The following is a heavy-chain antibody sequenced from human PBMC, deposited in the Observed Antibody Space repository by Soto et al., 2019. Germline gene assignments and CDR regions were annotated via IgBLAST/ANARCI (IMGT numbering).Heavy chain of an antibody. Sequence: SETLSLTCTVSGGSISSYYWSWIRQPPGKGLEWIGYIYYSGSTNYNTSIKSRVTISVDTSKNQFSLKLNSMTAADTAVYYCARHNYGSGSTYFDYWGQGTLVTVSS. CDR3: ARHNYGSGSTYFDY. J-gene: IGHJ4*02. D-gene: IGHD3-10*01. CDR2: IYYSGST. V-gene: IGHV4-59*08. CDR1: GGSISSYY.